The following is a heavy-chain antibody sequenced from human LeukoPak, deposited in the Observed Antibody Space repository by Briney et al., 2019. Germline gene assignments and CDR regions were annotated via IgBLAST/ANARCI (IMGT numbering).Heavy chain of an antibody. CDR1: GYTFTGYY. V-gene: IGHV1-2*04. D-gene: IGHD3-10*01. Sequence: ASVKVSCKASGYTFTGYYMHWVRQAPGQGLEWMGWINPNSGGTNYAQKFQGWVTMTRDTSISTAYMELSRLRSDDTAVYHCARGVATMVRGVIGWSGGWERPGHPRNGFDPWGQGTLVTVSS. CDR2: INPNSGGT. CDR3: ARGVATMVRGVIGWSGGWERPGHPRNGFDP. J-gene: IGHJ5*02.